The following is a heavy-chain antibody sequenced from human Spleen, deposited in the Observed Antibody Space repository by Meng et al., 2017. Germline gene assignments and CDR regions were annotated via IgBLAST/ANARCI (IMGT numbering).Heavy chain of an antibody. CDR1: GFSFSSFW. D-gene: IGHD1-26*01. CDR3: VREVGMSY. J-gene: IGHJ4*02. CDR2: VKQDGREK. Sequence: GESLKISCAASGFSFSSFWMSWVRQAPGKGLEWVANVKQDGREKYYVDSVKGRFIISRDNAKNSLYLQMNSLRAEDTAVYYCVREVGMSYWGQGTLVTVSS. V-gene: IGHV3-7*01.